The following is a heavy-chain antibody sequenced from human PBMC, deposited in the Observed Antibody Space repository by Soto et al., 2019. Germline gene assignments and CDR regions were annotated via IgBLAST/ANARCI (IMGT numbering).Heavy chain of an antibody. Sequence: SGPTLVNPTQTLTLTCTFSGFSLSSSGVGVGWIRQPPGKALEWLALIYSNDDKRYSPSLKSRLTITKDTSKNQVVLTMTNMDPVDTATYYCARIPPYYGSGSYDYWGQGTLVTVSS. CDR2: IYSNDDK. V-gene: IGHV2-5*01. J-gene: IGHJ4*02. CDR1: GFSLSSSGVG. CDR3: ARIPPYYGSGSYDY. D-gene: IGHD3-10*01.